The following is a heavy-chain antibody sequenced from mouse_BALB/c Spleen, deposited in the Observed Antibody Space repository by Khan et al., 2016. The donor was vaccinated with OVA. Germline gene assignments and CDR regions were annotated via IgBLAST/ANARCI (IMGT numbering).Heavy chain of an antibody. D-gene: IGHD1-3*01. Sequence: VQLQQSGTVLARPGASVKMSCKASGYSFTDYLIHWVKQRPGQGLEWIGDIFPGNSDTTYNQKFRDKAKLTADTSASAAYMELSSLTNEDSAVYYRTRGGDSSFAYWGQGTLVTGSA. J-gene: IGHJ3*01. CDR2: IFPGNSDT. CDR3: TRGGDSSFAY. CDR1: GYSFTDYL. V-gene: IGHV1-5*01.